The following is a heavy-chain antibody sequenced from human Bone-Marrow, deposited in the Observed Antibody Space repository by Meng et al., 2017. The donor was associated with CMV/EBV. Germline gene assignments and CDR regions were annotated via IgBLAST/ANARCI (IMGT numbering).Heavy chain of an antibody. CDR3: ARDLSGRGESGY. Sequence: GGSLRLSCAASGFTFSDFYMTWVRQAPGKGLEWVANIKQDGSEKYYVDSVKGRFTISRDNAKNSLYLQMNSLRAEDTAVYYCARDLSGRGESGYWGQGTLATVSS. J-gene: IGHJ4*02. V-gene: IGHV3-7*01. CDR1: GFTFSDFY. CDR2: IKQDGSEK. D-gene: IGHD1-26*01.